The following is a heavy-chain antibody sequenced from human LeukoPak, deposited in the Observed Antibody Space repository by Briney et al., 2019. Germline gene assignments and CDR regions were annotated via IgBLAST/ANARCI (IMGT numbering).Heavy chain of an antibody. Sequence: PGGSLRLSCAASGFTFSSYEMNWVRQAPGKGLEWVSYISTSGSTIYYADSVKGRFTTSRDNAKNSLYLQMNGLRAEDTAVYYCARMNDPYYFDYWGQGTLVTVSS. D-gene: IGHD1-1*01. CDR1: GFTFSSYE. J-gene: IGHJ4*02. V-gene: IGHV3-48*03. CDR3: ARMNDPYYFDY. CDR2: ISTSGSTI.